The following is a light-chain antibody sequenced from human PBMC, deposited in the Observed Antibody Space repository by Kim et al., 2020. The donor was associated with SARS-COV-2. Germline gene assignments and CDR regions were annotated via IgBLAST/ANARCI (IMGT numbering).Light chain of an antibody. CDR3: QLWDSRSGAV. CDR2: YDD. CDR1: NIGQKT. J-gene: IGLJ2*01. Sequence: VAPGQTAISTCGSDNIGQKTVHWYQHMPGQAPVVVIYYDDDRPSGIPERFSGSNSGNTATLTISRVEAGDEADYYCQLWDSRSGAVFGGGTQLTVL. V-gene: IGLV3-21*01.